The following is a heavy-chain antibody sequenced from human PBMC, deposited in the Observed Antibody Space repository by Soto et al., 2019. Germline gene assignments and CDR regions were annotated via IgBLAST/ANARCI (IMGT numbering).Heavy chain of an antibody. V-gene: IGHV3-53*01. D-gene: IGHD4-17*01. Sequence: PGGSLRLSCAASGFTVSSNYMSWVRQAPGKGLEWVSVIYSGGSTYYADSVKGRFTISRDNSKNTLYLQMNSLRAEDTAVYYCAKGADYGDYGRFDYWGQGTLVTVSS. CDR2: IYSGGST. CDR1: GFTVSSNY. J-gene: IGHJ4*02. CDR3: AKGADYGDYGRFDY.